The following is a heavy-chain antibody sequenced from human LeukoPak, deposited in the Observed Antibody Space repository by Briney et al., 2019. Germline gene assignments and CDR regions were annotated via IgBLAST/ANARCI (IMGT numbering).Heavy chain of an antibody. CDR1: GFTFSSYE. Sequence: PGGSLRLSCAASGFTFSSYEMNWVRQAPGKGLEWVSYISSSGSTIYYADSVKGRFTISRDNAKNSLYLQMNSLRAEDTAVYYCARADVDGRDDILTGYALNYFDYWGQGPLVTVSA. D-gene: IGHD3-9*01. CDR2: ISSSGSTI. V-gene: IGHV3-48*03. CDR3: ARADVDGRDDILTGYALNYFDY. J-gene: IGHJ4*02.